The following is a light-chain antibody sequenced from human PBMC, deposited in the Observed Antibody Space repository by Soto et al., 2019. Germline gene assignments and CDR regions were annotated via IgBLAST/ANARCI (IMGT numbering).Light chain of an antibody. Sequence: SALTQPPSASGSPGQSVTISCTGTSSDIGAYNYVSWYQQHPGKVPKLMIYEVTKRPSGVPDRFSGSKSGNTASLTVSGLQAEDEADYYCSSYAGSNNFVVFGGGTKLTVL. CDR3: SSYAGSNNFVV. CDR1: SSDIGAYNY. J-gene: IGLJ2*01. V-gene: IGLV2-8*01. CDR2: EVT.